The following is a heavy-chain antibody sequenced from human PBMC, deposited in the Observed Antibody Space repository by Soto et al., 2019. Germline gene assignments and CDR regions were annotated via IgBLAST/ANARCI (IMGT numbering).Heavy chain of an antibody. D-gene: IGHD3-16*01. CDR3: ARGLKGYYGMDV. V-gene: IGHV3-74*01. J-gene: IGHJ6*02. Sequence: EVHLVESGGGLVQSGGSLRLSCAASGFTFSTYWMHWVRQAPGKGLVWVSRLNSDGSTTNYADSVKGRFTISRDNARDTVYLQMNSLGAEDTAVYYCARGLKGYYGMDVWGQGTTVTVSS. CDR1: GFTFSTYW. CDR2: LNSDGSTT.